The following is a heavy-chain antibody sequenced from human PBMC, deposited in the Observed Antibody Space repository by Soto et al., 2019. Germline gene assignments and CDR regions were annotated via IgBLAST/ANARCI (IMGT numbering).Heavy chain of an antibody. CDR2: ISDSGGST. Sequence: GGSLRLSCAASGFTLKNYAMSWVRQAPGKGLEWVSGISDSGGSTYYADSVKGRFTISRDNSRHMFYVQMNSLRAEDTAVYYCAKVDTEMLTNYYYAMDVWGQGTTVTVSS. V-gene: IGHV3-23*01. CDR3: AKVDTEMLTNYYYAMDV. J-gene: IGHJ6*02. D-gene: IGHD5-18*01. CDR1: GFTLKNYA.